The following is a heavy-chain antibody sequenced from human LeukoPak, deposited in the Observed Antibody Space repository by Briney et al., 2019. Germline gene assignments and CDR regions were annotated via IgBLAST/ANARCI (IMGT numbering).Heavy chain of an antibody. CDR1: GFTFSSYA. CDR3: ARDLGCSSTSCYTSFLGLSDYYYYGMDV. Sequence: PGGSLRLSCAASGFTFSSYARHGVRQAPGKGLEWVAVISYGGSNKYYAGSVKGRFTITRDNSKNTLYLQMNSLRAEDTAVYYCARDLGCSSTSCYTSFLGLSDYYYYGMDVWAQGTTVTVSS. D-gene: IGHD2-2*02. CDR2: ISYGGSNK. J-gene: IGHJ6*02. V-gene: IGHV3-30-3*01.